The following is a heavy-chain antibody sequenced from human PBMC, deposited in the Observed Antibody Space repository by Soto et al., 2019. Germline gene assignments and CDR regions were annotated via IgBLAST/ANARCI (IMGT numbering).Heavy chain of an antibody. D-gene: IGHD6-25*01. J-gene: IGHJ4*02. CDR1: GFTFSNLA. V-gene: IGHV3-23*01. CDR2: IDAGGGST. CDR3: AILNAASGSY. Sequence: EVQLLESGGGLVQPGGSLRLSCTASGFTFSNLAITWVSQAPGKGLEWVSTIDAGGGSTHYADSVKGRFTISRDNSKNTLYLQMNSLRAEDTAVYYCAILNAASGSYWGQGSLITVSS.